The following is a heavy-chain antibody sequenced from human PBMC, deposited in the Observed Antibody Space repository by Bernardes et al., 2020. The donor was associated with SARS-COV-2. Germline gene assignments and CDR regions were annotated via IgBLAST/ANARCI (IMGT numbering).Heavy chain of an antibody. V-gene: IGHV4-34*01. CDR3: ATPDYDSRGRFDY. D-gene: IGHD3-22*01. Sequence: SETLSLTCAVYGGSFSGYYWSWIRQPPGKGLEWIGEINHSGSTNYNPSLKSRVTISVDTSKNQFSLKLSSVTAADTAVYYCATPDYDSRGRFDYWGQGTLVTVSS. J-gene: IGHJ4*02. CDR2: INHSGST. CDR1: GGSFSGYY.